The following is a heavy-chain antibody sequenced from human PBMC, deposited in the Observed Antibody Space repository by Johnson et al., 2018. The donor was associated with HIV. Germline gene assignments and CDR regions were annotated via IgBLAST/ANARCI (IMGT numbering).Heavy chain of an antibody. CDR3: AKSLFSISWPYDAFDI. J-gene: IGHJ3*02. V-gene: IGHV3-30*18. CDR2: ISYDGSNK. CDR1: GFTFSSYA. Sequence: QVQLVESGGGVVQPGRSLRLSCAASGFTFSSYAMHWVRQAPGKGLEWVAVISYDGSNKYYADSVKGRFTISRDNSKNTLYLQMNSLRAEDTAVYYCAKSLFSISWPYDAFDIWGQGTMVTVSS. D-gene: IGHD2/OR15-2a*01.